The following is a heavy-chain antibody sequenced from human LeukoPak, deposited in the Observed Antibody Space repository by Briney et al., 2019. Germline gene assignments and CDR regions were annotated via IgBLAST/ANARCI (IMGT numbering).Heavy chain of an antibody. V-gene: IGHV3-15*01. CDR1: GFTFTNAW. J-gene: IGHJ4*02. D-gene: IGHD7-27*01. Sequence: PGGSLRLSCAASGFTFTNAWMSWVRQAPGKGLEWVGRMKSKTDGGTADYATPVKGRFTISRDDSKNTLYLQMNSLKTEDTAVYYCTTLGHWGQGILVTVSS. CDR2: MKSKTDGGTA. CDR3: TTLGH.